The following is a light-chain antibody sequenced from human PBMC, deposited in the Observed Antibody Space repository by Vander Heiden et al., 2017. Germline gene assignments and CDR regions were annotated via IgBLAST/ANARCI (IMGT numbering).Light chain of an antibody. V-gene: IGKV1-5*03. CDR1: QSISSW. CDR3: QQYNSYPNT. J-gene: IGKJ1*01. CDR2: KAS. Sequence: DIQMTQSPSTLSASVGDRVTITCRASQSISSWLAWYQQKPGKAPKLLIYKASTLERGVPSRFSGSGSGTEFTLTITSLQPDDFATYYCQQYNSYPNTFGQGTNVEVK.